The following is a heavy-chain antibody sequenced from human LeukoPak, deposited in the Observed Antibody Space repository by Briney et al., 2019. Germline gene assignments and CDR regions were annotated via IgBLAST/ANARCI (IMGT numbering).Heavy chain of an antibody. J-gene: IGHJ4*02. CDR1: GYTFNDYY. CDR2: VIPDGGGT. Sequence: ASVKVSCKASGYTFNDYYLHWVRLAPGQGLEWMGWVIPDGGGTNYAQKFQGRVTMTRDTSISTAYMELSGLTSDDTAVYYCARIGMFDSRGYEHPGIDSWGQGTLVTVSS. V-gene: IGHV1-2*02. D-gene: IGHD3-22*01. CDR3: ARIGMFDSRGYEHPGIDS.